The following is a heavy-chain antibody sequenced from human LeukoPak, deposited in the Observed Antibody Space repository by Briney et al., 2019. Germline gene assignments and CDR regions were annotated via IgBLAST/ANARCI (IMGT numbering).Heavy chain of an antibody. Sequence: ASVKVSCKASGYTFTGYYMHWVRQAPGQGLEWMGRINPNRGGTNYAQKFRGRVTMTTDTSISTAYMEPSRLRSDDTSVYYCARERGCYWGQGTLVTVSS. CDR3: ARERGCY. D-gene: IGHD3-10*01. CDR2: INPNRGGT. CDR1: GYTFTGYY. J-gene: IGHJ4*02. V-gene: IGHV1-2*06.